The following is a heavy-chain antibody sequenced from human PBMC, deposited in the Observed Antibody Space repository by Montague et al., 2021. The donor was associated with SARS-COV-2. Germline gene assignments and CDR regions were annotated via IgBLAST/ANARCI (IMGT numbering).Heavy chain of an antibody. J-gene: IGHJ4*02. CDR3: ARGVPLGYDFWSGYPEIGDFDY. CDR2: IYYSGST. Sequence: SEILSLTCTVSGGSISSSSYYWGWICQPPGKGLEWIGSIYYSGSTYYNPSLKSRVTISVDTSKNQFSLKLSSVTAADTAVYYCARGVPLGYDFWSGYPEIGDFDYWGQGTLVTVSS. CDR1: GGSISSSSYY. V-gene: IGHV4-39*01. D-gene: IGHD3-3*01.